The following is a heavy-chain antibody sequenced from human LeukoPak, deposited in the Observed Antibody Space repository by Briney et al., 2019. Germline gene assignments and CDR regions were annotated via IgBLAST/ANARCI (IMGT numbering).Heavy chain of an antibody. Sequence: SETLSLTCTVSGGSISSYYWSWIRQPPGKGLEWIGYIYYSGSTNYNPSLKSRVTISVDTSKNQFSLKLSSVTAADTAVYYCARLWMVRDRNAFDIWGQGTMVTVSS. CDR3: ARLWMVRDRNAFDI. CDR2: IYYSGST. J-gene: IGHJ3*02. V-gene: IGHV4-59*08. D-gene: IGHD3-10*01. CDR1: GGSISSYY.